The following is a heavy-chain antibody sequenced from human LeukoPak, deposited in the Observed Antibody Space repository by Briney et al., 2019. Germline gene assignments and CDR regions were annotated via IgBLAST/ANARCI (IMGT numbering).Heavy chain of an antibody. J-gene: IGHJ5*02. CDR2: IYTSGST. CDR1: GGSISSYY. CDR3: ARSAIMITFGGVNVDWFDP. D-gene: IGHD3-16*01. Sequence: SETLSLTCTVSGGSISSYYWSWIRQPAGKGLEWIGRIYTSGSTNYNPSLKSRVTMSVDTSENQFSLKLSSVTAADTAVYYCARSAIMITFGGVNVDWFDPWGQGTLVTVSS. V-gene: IGHV4-4*07.